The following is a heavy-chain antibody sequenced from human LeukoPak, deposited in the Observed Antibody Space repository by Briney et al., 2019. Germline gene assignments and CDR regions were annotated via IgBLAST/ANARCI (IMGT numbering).Heavy chain of an antibody. J-gene: IGHJ6*03. Sequence: GGSLRLSCAASGFTVSSNYMSWVRQAPGKGLVWVSRINSDGSSTSYADSVKGRFTISRDNAKNTLYLQMNSLRAEDTAVYYCARGGITMVRGGKNYYMDVWGKGTTVTISS. D-gene: IGHD3-10*01. CDR3: ARGGITMVRGGKNYYMDV. V-gene: IGHV3-74*01. CDR1: GFTVSSNY. CDR2: INSDGSST.